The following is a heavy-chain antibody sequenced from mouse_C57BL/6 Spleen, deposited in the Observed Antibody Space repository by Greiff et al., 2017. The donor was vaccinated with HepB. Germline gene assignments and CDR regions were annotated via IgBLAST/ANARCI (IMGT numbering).Heavy chain of an antibody. CDR1: GYTFTSYW. D-gene: IGHD1-1*01. J-gene: IGHJ2*01. CDR3: AILYGNRGYFDY. CDR2: IHPNSGST. Sequence: QVQLQQSGAELVKPGASVKLSCKASGYTFTSYWMHWVKQRPGQGLEWIGMIHPNSGSTNYNEKFKSKATLTVDKSSSTAYMQLSSLTSEDSAVYYCAILYGNRGYFDYWGQGTTLTVSS. V-gene: IGHV1-64*01.